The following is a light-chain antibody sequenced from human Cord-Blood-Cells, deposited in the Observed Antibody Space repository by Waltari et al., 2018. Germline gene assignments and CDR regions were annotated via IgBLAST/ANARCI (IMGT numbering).Light chain of an antibody. CDR2: DVS. CDR3: SSYTSSSTYV. J-gene: IGLJ1*01. Sequence: QSALTQPASVSGSPGQSITISCTGTSSDVGGYNYVSWYQQHPGKAPKLMIYDVSKRPSGVSNRFSCSKSGNTASLTISALQAEDETDYYCSSYTSSSTYVFGTGTKVTVL. V-gene: IGLV2-14*01. CDR1: SSDVGGYNY.